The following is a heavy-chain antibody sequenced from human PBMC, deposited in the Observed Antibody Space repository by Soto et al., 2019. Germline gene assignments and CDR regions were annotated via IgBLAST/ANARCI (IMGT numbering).Heavy chain of an antibody. CDR2: IKQDGSEK. CDR3: ASSPFIAAAGPFDY. CDR1: GFTFSSYW. V-gene: IGHV3-7*03. J-gene: IGHJ4*02. D-gene: IGHD6-13*01. Sequence: GGSLRLSCAASGFTFSSYWMSWVRQAPGKGLEWVANIKQDGSEKYYVDSVKGRFTISRDNAKNSLYLQMNSLRAEDTAVYYCASSPFIAAAGPFDYWGQGTLVTVSS.